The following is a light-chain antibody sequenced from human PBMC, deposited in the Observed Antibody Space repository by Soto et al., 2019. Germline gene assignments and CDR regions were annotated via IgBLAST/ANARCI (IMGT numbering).Light chain of an antibody. CDR1: SGSIADTY. CDR3: QSYDGTSII. Sequence: NFMLIQPHSVSESPGKTVTLPCTRSSGSIADTYIQWYQHRPGKSPTNMIYDGRERPSGVPNRFSGSIDKSSNSASLTISGLQTEDEADYYCQSYDGTSIIFGGGTKLTVL. J-gene: IGLJ2*01. CDR2: DGR. V-gene: IGLV6-57*01.